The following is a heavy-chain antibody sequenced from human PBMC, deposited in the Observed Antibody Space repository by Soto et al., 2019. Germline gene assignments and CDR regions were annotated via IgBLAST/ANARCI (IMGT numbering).Heavy chain of an antibody. Sequence: SETLSLTCTVSGGSISSYYWIWIRQPPGKGLEWIGYIYYSGSTNYNPSLKSRVTISVDTSKNQFSLKLSSVTAADTAVYYCARSRYSGYDSLDYWGQGTLVTVSS. CDR2: IYYSGST. V-gene: IGHV4-59*08. J-gene: IGHJ4*02. D-gene: IGHD5-12*01. CDR1: GGSISSYY. CDR3: ARSRYSGYDSLDY.